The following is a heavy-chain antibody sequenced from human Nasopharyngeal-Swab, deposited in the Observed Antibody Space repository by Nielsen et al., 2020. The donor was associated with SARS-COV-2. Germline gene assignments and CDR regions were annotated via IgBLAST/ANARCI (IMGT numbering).Heavy chain of an antibody. Sequence: SETLSLTCAVSGGSFRGYYWSWIRQPPGKGLEWIGDINQRGSTNSNPSLKSRVTISVDTSKNQFSLKLSSVTAADTAVYYCARIFRALECSSTSCYRYYYYGMDVWGQGTTVTVSS. CDR1: GGSFRGYY. CDR3: ARIFRALECSSTSCYRYYYYGMDV. J-gene: IGHJ6*02. CDR2: INQRGST. V-gene: IGHV4-34*01. D-gene: IGHD2-2*01.